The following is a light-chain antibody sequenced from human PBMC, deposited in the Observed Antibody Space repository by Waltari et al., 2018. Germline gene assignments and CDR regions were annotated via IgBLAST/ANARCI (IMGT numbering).Light chain of an antibody. CDR2: GAS. CDR3: QQYNSWPYT. Sequence: EIVMAQSPGTLSVSPGERVTLSCRASQSVSRNLAWYQQRPGQAPRPLVYGASTRATGVPASFSGSGSGTDFTLTISSLQSEDFAIYFCQQYNSWPYTFGQGTKLEMK. CDR1: QSVSRN. V-gene: IGKV3-15*01. J-gene: IGKJ2*01.